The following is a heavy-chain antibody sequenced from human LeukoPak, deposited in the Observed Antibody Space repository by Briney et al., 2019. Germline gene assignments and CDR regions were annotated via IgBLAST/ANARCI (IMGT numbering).Heavy chain of an antibody. Sequence: GGSLRLSCAASGFTFDDYGMSWVRQAPGKGLEWVSGINWNGGSTGYADSVKGRFTISRDNAKNSVYLQMNSLRAEDTAVYYCARGAYYYDSSGYYPFDYWGQGTLVTVSS. D-gene: IGHD3-22*01. CDR1: GFTFDDYG. CDR3: ARGAYYYDSSGYYPFDY. CDR2: INWNGGST. J-gene: IGHJ4*02. V-gene: IGHV3-20*04.